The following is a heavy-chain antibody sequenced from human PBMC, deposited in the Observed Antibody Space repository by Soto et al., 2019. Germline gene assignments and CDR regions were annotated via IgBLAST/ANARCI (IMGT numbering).Heavy chain of an antibody. CDR2: ISYDGTNK. D-gene: IGHD5-18*01. Sequence: QVQLVESGGGVVQPGRPLRLSCAASGFTFSTYAMHWVRQAPGKGLEWVAVISYDGTNKYYADSVRGRFTISRDNSKNTRFLQMNSLRAEDTAVYYCAKDGGGYNYGYVMLDKYYYGMDVWGQGTTVTVSS. CDR3: AKDGGGYNYGYVMLDKYYYGMDV. J-gene: IGHJ6*02. CDR1: GFTFSTYA. V-gene: IGHV3-30-3*01.